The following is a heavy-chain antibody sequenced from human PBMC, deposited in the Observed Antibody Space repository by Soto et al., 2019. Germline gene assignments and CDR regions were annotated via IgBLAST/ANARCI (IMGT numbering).Heavy chain of an antibody. D-gene: IGHD3-3*01. Sequence: SESLSLTCGVSGGSIISGVYSWSWIRQSPGKGLEWIGYIYYSGSAYYNPSLKSRVTISVDTSKNQFSLKLSSLTAADTAVYYCARGKNRFPHYDFWSGYRTAAFDPWGQGTLVTVSS. V-gene: IGHV4-61*08. CDR1: GGSIISGVYS. CDR2: IYYSGSA. J-gene: IGHJ5*02. CDR3: ARGKNRFPHYDFWSGYRTAAFDP.